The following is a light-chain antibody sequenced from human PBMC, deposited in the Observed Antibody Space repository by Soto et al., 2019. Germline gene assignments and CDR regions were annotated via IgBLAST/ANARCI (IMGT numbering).Light chain of an antibody. CDR1: QSVSSY. Sequence: EIVLTQSPATLSLSPGERATLSCRASQSVSSYLAWYQQKPGQAPMLLIYDASNRATGITARFSGSGSGTDFTLTISSLEPEDFAVYYCQQRLTFGGGTKVEIK. V-gene: IGKV3-11*01. CDR3: QQRLT. J-gene: IGKJ4*01. CDR2: DAS.